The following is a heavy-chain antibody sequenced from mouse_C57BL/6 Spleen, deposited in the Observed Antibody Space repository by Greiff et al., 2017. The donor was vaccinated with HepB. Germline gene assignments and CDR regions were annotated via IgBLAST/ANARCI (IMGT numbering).Heavy chain of an antibody. D-gene: IGHD1-1*01. V-gene: IGHV1-18*01. J-gene: IGHJ4*01. Sequence: VHVKQSGPELVKPGASVKIPCKASGYTFTDYNMDWVKQSHGKSLEWIGDINPNNGGTIYNQKFKGKATLTVDKSSSTAYMELRSLTSEDTAVYYCARWDYYGSGGAMDYWGQGTSVTVSS. CDR3: ARWDYYGSGGAMDY. CDR2: INPNNGGT. CDR1: GYTFTDYN.